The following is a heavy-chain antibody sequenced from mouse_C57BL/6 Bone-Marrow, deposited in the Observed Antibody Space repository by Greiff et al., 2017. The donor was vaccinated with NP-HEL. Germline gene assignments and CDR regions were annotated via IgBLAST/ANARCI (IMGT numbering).Heavy chain of an antibody. V-gene: IGHV2-2*01. D-gene: IGHD1-1*01. CDR2: IWSGGST. CDR1: GFSLTSYG. J-gene: IGHJ4*01. Sequence: QVHVKQSGPGLVQPSQSLSITCTVSGFSLTSYGVHWVRQSPGKGLEWLGVIWSGGSTDYNAAFISRLSISKDNSKSQVFFKMNSLQADDTAIYYCARNGFTTVVAKGDYYAMDYWGQGTSVTVSS. CDR3: ARNGFTTVVAKGDYYAMDY.